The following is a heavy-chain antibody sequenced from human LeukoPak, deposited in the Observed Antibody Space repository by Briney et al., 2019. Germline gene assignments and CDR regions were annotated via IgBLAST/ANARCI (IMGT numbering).Heavy chain of an antibody. J-gene: IGHJ4*02. Sequence: GGSLRLSCAASGFIFSSYAMSWVRQAPGKGPEWVSVIYIGVTTYYADSVKGRFTISRDNSKNTLYLQMNSLRAEDTAVYYCARGLDSSGGGYYFDYWGQGTLVTVSS. V-gene: IGHV3-53*01. D-gene: IGHD3-10*01. CDR3: ARGLDSSGGGYYFDY. CDR1: GFIFSSYA. CDR2: IYIGVTT.